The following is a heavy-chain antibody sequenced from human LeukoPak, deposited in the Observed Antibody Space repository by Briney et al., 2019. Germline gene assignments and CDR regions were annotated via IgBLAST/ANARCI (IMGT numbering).Heavy chain of an antibody. CDR1: GFTFSSYA. V-gene: IGHV3-23*01. J-gene: IGHJ4*02. Sequence: GGSLRLSCAASGFTFSSYAMSWVRQAPGKGLEWVSGISGSGGNTHYADSVRGRFTISRDNSKNTLYLQMNSLRAEDTAIYYCAKVSWANYFDYWGRATLVTVSS. CDR3: AKVSWANYFDY. CDR2: ISGSGGNT. D-gene: IGHD6-13*01.